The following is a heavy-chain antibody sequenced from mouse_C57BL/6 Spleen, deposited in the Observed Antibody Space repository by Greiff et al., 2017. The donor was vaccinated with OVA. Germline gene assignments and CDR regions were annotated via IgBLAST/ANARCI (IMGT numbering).Heavy chain of an antibody. CDR3: TGLRPVPFAY. V-gene: IGHV5-9-1*02. CDR2: ISSGGDYI. Sequence: EVKLVESGEGLVKPGGSLKLSCAASGFTFSSYALSWVRQTPEQRLEWVAYISSGGDYIYSADTVMGRFTISRDNARNTLDLQMSSLKSEDTAMYYCTGLRPVPFAYWGQGTLVTVSA. D-gene: IGHD2-12*01. J-gene: IGHJ3*01. CDR1: GFTFSSYA.